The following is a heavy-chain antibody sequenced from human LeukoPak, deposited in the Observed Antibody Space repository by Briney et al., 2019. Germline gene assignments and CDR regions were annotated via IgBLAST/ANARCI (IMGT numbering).Heavy chain of an antibody. CDR1: GYTFTDHY. Sequence: ASVKVSCKALGYTFTDHYFHWLRQAPGQGLEWMGWIHPGRGDTNYAQKFQGRVSLTRDTSISTAYMELSRLRSDDTAVYYYARDLDNYSGSGSYYNGDPLFQHWGQGTLVTVSS. CDR3: ARDLDNYSGSGSYYNGDPLFQH. V-gene: IGHV1-2*02. J-gene: IGHJ1*01. CDR2: IHPGRGDT. D-gene: IGHD3-10*01.